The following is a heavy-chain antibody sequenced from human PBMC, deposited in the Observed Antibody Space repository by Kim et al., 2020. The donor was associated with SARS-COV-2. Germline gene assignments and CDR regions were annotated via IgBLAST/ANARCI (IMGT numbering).Heavy chain of an antibody. J-gene: IGHJ4*02. V-gene: IGHV4-59*13. CDR3: ASGRRGYSYGSFDY. D-gene: IGHD5-18*01. CDR1: GGSISSYY. Sequence: SETLSLTCTVSGGSISSYYWSWIQQPPGKGLEWIGYIYYSGSTNYNPSLKSRVTISVDTSKNQFSLKLSSVTAADTAVYYCASGRRGYSYGSFDYWGQGTLVTVSS. CDR2: IYYSGST.